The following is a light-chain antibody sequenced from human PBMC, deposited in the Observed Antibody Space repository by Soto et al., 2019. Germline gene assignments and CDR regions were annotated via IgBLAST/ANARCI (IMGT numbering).Light chain of an antibody. Sequence: DIPMTQSPSTLSASVGDRVTITCRASQSIHTWLAWYQQEPGKAPKLLIYKASSLESGVPSRFSGSGSGTEFTLTISSLQPDDFATYYCQQYNTYSRTFGQGTKLEIK. V-gene: IGKV1-5*03. CDR2: KAS. CDR3: QQYNTYSRT. CDR1: QSIHTW. J-gene: IGKJ2*01.